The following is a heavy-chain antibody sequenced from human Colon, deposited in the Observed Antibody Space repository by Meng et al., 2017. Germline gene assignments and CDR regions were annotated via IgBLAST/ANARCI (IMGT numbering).Heavy chain of an antibody. D-gene: IGHD4-23*01. CDR3: ARIDYGGNGIEKYFFDY. V-gene: IGHV4-4*02. CDR2: IHHGGTT. Sequence: QVRLRGAGPGLVEPSGTLSLTCAVSGGSISSNYWWSWVRQSPKKGLEWIGEIHHGGTTNYNPSLKSRVTISVDTSNNQFSLKLSSVTAADTAVYYCARIDYGGNGIEKYFFDYWGQGTLVTVSS. J-gene: IGHJ4*02. CDR1: GGSISSNYW.